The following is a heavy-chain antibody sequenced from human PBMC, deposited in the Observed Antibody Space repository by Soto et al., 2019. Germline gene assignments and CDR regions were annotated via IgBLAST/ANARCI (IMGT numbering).Heavy chain of an antibody. V-gene: IGHV3-23*01. CDR2: ISGSGGST. CDR1: GFTFISYA. CDR3: AKVGGGSGSYYYYGMDV. Sequence: GGSLRLSCASSGFTFISYAMSWVRQAPGKGLEWVSAISGSGGSTYYADSVKGRFTISRDNSKNTLYLQMNSLRAEDTAVYYCAKVGGGSGSYYYYGMDVWGQGTTVTVSS. J-gene: IGHJ6*02. D-gene: IGHD3-10*01.